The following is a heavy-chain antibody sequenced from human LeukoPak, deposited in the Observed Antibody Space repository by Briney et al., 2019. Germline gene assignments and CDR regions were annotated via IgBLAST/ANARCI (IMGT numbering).Heavy chain of an antibody. CDR3: AKDPGVWGSYRKYSFDY. CDR2: IRYDGSNK. J-gene: IGHJ4*02. D-gene: IGHD3-16*02. CDR1: GFTFSSYG. V-gene: IGHV3-30*02. Sequence: QPGGSLRLSCAASGFTFSSYGMHWVRQAPGKGLERVAFIRYDGSNKYYSDSVKGRFTISRDNSKNTPYLQMNSLRAEDTAWDYCAKDPGVWGSYRKYSFDYWGQGTLVTVSS.